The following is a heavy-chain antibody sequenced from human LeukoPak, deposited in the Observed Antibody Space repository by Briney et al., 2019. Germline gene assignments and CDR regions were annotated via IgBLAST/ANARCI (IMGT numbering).Heavy chain of an antibody. CDR3: ARHLSSGSGNYHFDY. CDR2: VYPGDSDT. V-gene: IGHV5-51*01. Sequence: GESLKISCKGSGYSFANHWIGWVRQMPGKGLEWMGIVYPGDSDTRYSPSFQGQVAMSADKSISTAYLQWSSLKASDTAMYFCARHLSSGSGNYHFDYWGQGTLVTVSS. J-gene: IGHJ4*02. D-gene: IGHD3-10*01. CDR1: GYSFANHW.